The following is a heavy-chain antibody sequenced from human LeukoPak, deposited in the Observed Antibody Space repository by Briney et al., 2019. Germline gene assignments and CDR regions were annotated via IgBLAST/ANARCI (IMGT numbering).Heavy chain of an antibody. CDR3: ARVMTSTAGYAFDI. Sequence: ASVKVSCKASGYTFTSSNICWVRQAPGQGLEWMGWISSYNGNTNYALKFQGRVTMTTDTSTSTAYMELRSLRSDDTAVHYCARVMTSTAGYAFDIWGQGTMVTVSS. V-gene: IGHV1-18*01. CDR1: GYTFTSSN. CDR2: ISSYNGNT. D-gene: IGHD3-16*01. J-gene: IGHJ3*02.